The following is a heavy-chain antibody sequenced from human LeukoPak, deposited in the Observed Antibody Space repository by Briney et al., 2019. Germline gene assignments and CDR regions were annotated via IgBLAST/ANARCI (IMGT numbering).Heavy chain of an antibody. CDR1: GGSISSNSYY. D-gene: IGHD3-10*01. CDR2: IYYSGST. CDR3: ARAVRDRGVILPWFDP. J-gene: IGHJ5*02. Sequence: SETLSLTCAVSGGSISSNSYYWGWIRQPPGKGLEWIGSIYYSGSTYYNPSLKSRVTISVDTSKNQFSLKLSSVIAADTAVYYCARAVRDRGVILPWFDPWGQGTLVTVSS. V-gene: IGHV4-39*07.